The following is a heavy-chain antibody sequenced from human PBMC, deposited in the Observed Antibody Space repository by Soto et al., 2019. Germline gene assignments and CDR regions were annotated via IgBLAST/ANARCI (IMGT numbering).Heavy chain of an antibody. D-gene: IGHD2-15*01. V-gene: IGHV3-33*01. CDR3: ARQIVVVVAATPIGGMDV. CDR1: GFTFSSYG. J-gene: IGHJ6*02. Sequence: QVQLVESGGGVVQPGRSLRLSCAASGFTFSSYGMHWVRQAPGKGLEWVAVIWYDGSNKYYADSVKGRFTISRDNSKNTLYLQMNSRRAEDTAVYYCARQIVVVVAATPIGGMDVWGQGTTVTVSS. CDR2: IWYDGSNK.